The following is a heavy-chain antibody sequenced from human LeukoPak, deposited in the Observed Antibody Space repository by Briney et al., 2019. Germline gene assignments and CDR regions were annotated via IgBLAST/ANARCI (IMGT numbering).Heavy chain of an antibody. J-gene: IGHJ6*02. CDR3: ARDKEWLVPNYYYGMDV. CDR2: IKSDGTYS. Sequence: GGSLRLSCAASGFTFSRHCMHWVRQAPGKGLVCVARIKSDGTYSDYGGSVRGRFTISRDNAKDTLYLQMNSLRAEDTAVYYCARDKEWLVPNYYYGMDVWGQGTTVTVSS. D-gene: IGHD6-19*01. V-gene: IGHV3-74*01. CDR1: GFTFSRHC.